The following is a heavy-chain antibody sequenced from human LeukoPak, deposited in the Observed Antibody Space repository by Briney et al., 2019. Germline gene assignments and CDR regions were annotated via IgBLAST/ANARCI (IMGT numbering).Heavy chain of an antibody. D-gene: IGHD3-16*02. Sequence: GGSLRLSCAASGFTFSSYSMQWLRQAPGKGLEYVSGISSNGGNTWYAGSEKGRFTISRENSKNTVNLQLDSLRIEDTAVFHCARMTLYCSGTVHWGQGMLLTVSS. V-gene: IGHV3-64*02. J-gene: IGHJ4*02. CDR1: GFTFSSYS. CDR2: ISSNGGNT. CDR3: ARMTLYCSGTVH.